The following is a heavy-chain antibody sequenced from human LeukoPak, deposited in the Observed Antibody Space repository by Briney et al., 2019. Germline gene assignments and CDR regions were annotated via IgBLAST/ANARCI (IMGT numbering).Heavy chain of an antibody. CDR1: GYTFTGYY. J-gene: IGHJ4*02. V-gene: IGHV1-46*01. D-gene: IGHD2-15*01. Sequence: ASVKVSCKASGYTFTGYYMHWVRQAPGQGLEWMGIINPSGGSTSYAQKFQGRVTMTRDMSTSTVYMELSSLRSEDTAVYYCAREMGLGYCSGGSCYGYWGQGTLVTVSS. CDR3: AREMGLGYCSGGSCYGY. CDR2: INPSGGST.